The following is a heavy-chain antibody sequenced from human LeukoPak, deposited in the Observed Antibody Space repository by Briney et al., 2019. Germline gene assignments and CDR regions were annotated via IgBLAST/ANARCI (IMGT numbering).Heavy chain of an antibody. D-gene: IGHD3-22*01. CDR1: GFTFSGSA. J-gene: IGHJ4*02. V-gene: IGHV3-73*01. CDR3: TRSQYYDSSGYPTLIDY. Sequence: GGSLRLSCAASGFTFSGSAMHWVRQASGKGLEWVGRIRSKANSYATAYAASVKGRFTISRDDSKNTAYLQMNSLKTEDTAVYYCTRSQYYDSSGYPTLIDYWGQGTLVTVSS. CDR2: IRSKANSYAT.